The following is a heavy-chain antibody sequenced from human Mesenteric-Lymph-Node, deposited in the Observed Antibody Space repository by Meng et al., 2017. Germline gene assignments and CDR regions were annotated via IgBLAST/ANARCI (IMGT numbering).Heavy chain of an antibody. CDR2: ISAYTDTA. Sequence: ASVKVSCKASGYSFISYGISWVRQAPGQGLEWMGWISAYTDTAKYAQNLQGRVTLTTDTSTNTIYMEVRSLRSDDTAVYYCARGDYGDYVVWFDPWGQGTLVTVSS. CDR1: GYSFISYG. V-gene: IGHV1-18*01. CDR3: ARGDYGDYVVWFDP. J-gene: IGHJ5*02. D-gene: IGHD4-17*01.